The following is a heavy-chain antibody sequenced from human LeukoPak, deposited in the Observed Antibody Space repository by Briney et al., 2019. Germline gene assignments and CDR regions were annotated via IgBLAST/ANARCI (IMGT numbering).Heavy chain of an antibody. CDR3: ARAGRVGYYYGSGTFSWFDP. CDR1: GFTFSSYE. D-gene: IGHD3-10*01. CDR2: ISSSGSTI. J-gene: IGHJ5*02. V-gene: IGHV3-48*03. Sequence: GGSLRLSCAASGFTFSSYEMNWVRQAPGKGLEWVSYISSSGSTIYYADSVKGRFTISRDNAKNSLYLQMNSLRAEDTAVYYCARAGRVGYYYGSGTFSWFDPWGLGTLVTVSS.